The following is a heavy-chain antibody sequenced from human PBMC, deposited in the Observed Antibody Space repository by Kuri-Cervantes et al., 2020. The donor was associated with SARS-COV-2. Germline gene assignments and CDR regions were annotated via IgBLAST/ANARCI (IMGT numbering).Heavy chain of an antibody. Sequence: ASVKVSCKASGYTFTSYYMHWVRQAPGQGLEWMGIINPSGGSTSYAQRFQGRVTMTRDTSTSTVYMELSSLGSEDTAVYYCARGLYYYGSGSYYGTEGVPVGIDYWGQGTLVTVSS. CDR3: ARGLYYYGSGSYYGTEGVPVGIDY. CDR1: GYTFTSYY. V-gene: IGHV1-46*01. CDR2: INPSGGST. D-gene: IGHD3-10*01. J-gene: IGHJ4*02.